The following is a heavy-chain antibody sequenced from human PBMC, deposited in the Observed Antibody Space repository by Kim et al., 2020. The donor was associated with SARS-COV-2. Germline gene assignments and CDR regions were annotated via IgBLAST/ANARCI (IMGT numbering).Heavy chain of an antibody. V-gene: IGHV5-51*01. Sequence: GESLKISCKGSGYSFNIYWIGWVRQMPGKGLEWMGIIYPGDSDTRYSPPFQGQVTISVDKSISTAYLQWSGLKASDTAMYYCARRSGYSSSWYFDYWGQGTLVTVSS. J-gene: IGHJ4*02. CDR3: ARRSGYSSSWYFDY. CDR2: IYPGDSDT. CDR1: GYSFNIYW. D-gene: IGHD6-13*01.